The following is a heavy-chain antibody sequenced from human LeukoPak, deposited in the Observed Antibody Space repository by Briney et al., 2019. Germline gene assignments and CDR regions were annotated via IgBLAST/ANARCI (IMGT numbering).Heavy chain of an antibody. CDR3: ARVPLTGSAFDI. Sequence: SETLSLTCAVYGGSFSGYYWSWIRQPPGKGLEWIGEINHSGSTNYNPSLKSRVTMSVDTSKNQFSLRLSSVTAADTAVYYCARVPLTGSAFDIWGRGTMVTVSS. CDR1: GGSFSGYY. D-gene: IGHD2-2*01. CDR2: INHSGST. J-gene: IGHJ3*02. V-gene: IGHV4-34*01.